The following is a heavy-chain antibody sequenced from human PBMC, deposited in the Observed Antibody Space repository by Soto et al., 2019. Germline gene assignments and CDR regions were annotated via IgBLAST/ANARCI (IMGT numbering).Heavy chain of an antibody. D-gene: IGHD6-6*01. Sequence: ASVKVSCKASGYTITSYDINWVRQATGQGLEWMGWMNPNSGNTGYAQKFQGRVTMTRNTSISTAYMELSSLRSEDTAVYYCARGTAWGSSFNYYYYYMDVWGKGTTVTV. CDR2: MNPNSGNT. V-gene: IGHV1-8*01. CDR1: GYTITSYD. CDR3: ARGTAWGSSFNYYYYYMDV. J-gene: IGHJ6*03.